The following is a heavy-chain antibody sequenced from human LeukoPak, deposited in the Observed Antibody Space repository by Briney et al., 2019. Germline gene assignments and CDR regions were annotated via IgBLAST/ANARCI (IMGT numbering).Heavy chain of an antibody. D-gene: IGHD2-15*01. V-gene: IGHV3-43D*03. Sequence: GGSLRLSCAASGFTFDDYAMHWVRQAPGKGLEWVSLISWDGGSTYYADSVKGRFTISRDNSKNSLYLQMNSLRAEDTALYYCAGFRGGGGGYQWGQGTLVTVSS. CDR2: ISWDGGST. CDR3: AGFRGGGGGYQ. J-gene: IGHJ4*02. CDR1: GFTFDDYA.